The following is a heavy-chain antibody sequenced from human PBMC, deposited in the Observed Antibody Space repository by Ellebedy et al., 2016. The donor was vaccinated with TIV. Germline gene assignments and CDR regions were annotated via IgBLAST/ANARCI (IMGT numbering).Heavy chain of an antibody. CDR3: AREEPYGSGTKDYGMDV. Sequence: AASVKVSCKASGYTFTSYYMHWVRQAPGQGLEWMGIINPSGSSTSSAQKLQGRVTMTRDTSTGTVYMELRSLSSEDTAVYSCAREEPYGSGTKDYGMDVWGQGTTVTVSS. V-gene: IGHV1-46*04. CDR1: GYTFTSYY. D-gene: IGHD3-10*01. J-gene: IGHJ6*02. CDR2: INPSGSST.